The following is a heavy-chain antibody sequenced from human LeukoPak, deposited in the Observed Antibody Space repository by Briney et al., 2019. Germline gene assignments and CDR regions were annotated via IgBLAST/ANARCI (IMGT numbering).Heavy chain of an antibody. CDR2: IHPGDSDT. D-gene: IGHD3-10*01. Sequence: GESLKISCKGSGYSFTSYWIAWVRQQPGKGLEWMGIIHPGDSDTRDSPSFQGQVTMSADKSISTAYLQWSSLKASDTAMYYCARVGGSGKIYYFDYWGQGTLVTVSS. CDR1: GYSFTSYW. J-gene: IGHJ4*02. V-gene: IGHV5-51*01. CDR3: ARVGGSGKIYYFDY.